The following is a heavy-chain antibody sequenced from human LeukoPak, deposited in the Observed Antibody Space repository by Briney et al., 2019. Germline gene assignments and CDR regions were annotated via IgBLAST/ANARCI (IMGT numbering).Heavy chain of an antibody. Sequence: GGSLRLSCEASGFTFSIYGMHWVRQAPDKGLEWVAYIRYDGSKKYYADFVKGRFTISRDNSKNTLYLQMNSLRAEDTAVYYCARKEFSSSSWSSVDYWGQGTLVTVSS. CDR2: IRYDGSKK. J-gene: IGHJ4*02. D-gene: IGHD6-13*01. CDR3: ARKEFSSSSWSSVDY. V-gene: IGHV3-30*02. CDR1: GFTFSIYG.